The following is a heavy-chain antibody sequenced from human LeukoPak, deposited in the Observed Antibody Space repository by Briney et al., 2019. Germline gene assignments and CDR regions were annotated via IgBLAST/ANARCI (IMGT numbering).Heavy chain of an antibody. D-gene: IGHD6-6*01. Sequence: SETLSLTCTVSVGSISSSSYYWGWIRQPPGKGLEWIGSIYYSGSTYYSPSLKSRVTISVDTSKNQFSLKLSSVTAADTAVYYCAREFEYSSSSSYYYYYYMDVWGKGTTVTVSS. CDR1: VGSISSSSYY. CDR2: IYYSGST. J-gene: IGHJ6*03. CDR3: AREFEYSSSSSYYYYYYMDV. V-gene: IGHV4-39*07.